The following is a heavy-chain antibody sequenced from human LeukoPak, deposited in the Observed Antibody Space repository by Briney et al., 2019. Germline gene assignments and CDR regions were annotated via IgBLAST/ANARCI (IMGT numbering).Heavy chain of an antibody. Sequence: SETLSLTCSVSGGSISSYYWSWIRQPAGKGLEWIGRIYTSGSTNYNPSLKSRVTMSVDTSKNQFSLKLSSVTAADTAVYYCARVVEMATLYYYYYYMDVWGKGTTVTVSS. J-gene: IGHJ6*03. V-gene: IGHV4-4*07. D-gene: IGHD5-24*01. CDR2: IYTSGST. CDR3: ARVVEMATLYYYYYYMDV. CDR1: GGSISSYY.